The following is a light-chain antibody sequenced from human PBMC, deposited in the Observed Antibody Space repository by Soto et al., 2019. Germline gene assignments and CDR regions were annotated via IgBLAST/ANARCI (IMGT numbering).Light chain of an antibody. J-gene: IGLJ2*01. CDR1: SSNIGAGYD. Sequence: QSVLTQPHSVSGAPGQRVTIYCTGSSSNIGAGYDVHWYQQLPGTAPKLLIYGNSNRPSGVPDRFSGSKSGTSASLAITGLQAEDEADYCCQSYDSSLSGVVFGGGTKLTVL. CDR2: GNS. V-gene: IGLV1-40*01. CDR3: QSYDSSLSGVV.